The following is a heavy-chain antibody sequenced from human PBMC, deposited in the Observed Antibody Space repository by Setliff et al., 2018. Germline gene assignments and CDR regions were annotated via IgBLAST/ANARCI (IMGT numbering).Heavy chain of an antibody. CDR2: VYDSGTT. Sequence: SETLSLTCTVPGGSISSISYYWGWIRQPPGKGLEWIGTVYDSGTTYYNPSLKSRVTIFVDTAQNQFSLSLSSVTAADTAVYYCARTGTYRYFDYWGQGTLVTVSS. CDR3: ARTGTYRYFDY. CDR1: GGSISSISYY. D-gene: IGHD1-1*01. V-gene: IGHV4-39*01. J-gene: IGHJ4*02.